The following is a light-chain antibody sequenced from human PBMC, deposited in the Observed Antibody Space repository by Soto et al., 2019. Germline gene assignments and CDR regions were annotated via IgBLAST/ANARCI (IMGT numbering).Light chain of an antibody. CDR3: CPYSGIFSV. V-gene: IGLV2-11*02. CDR1: TSEVGGYNS. CDR2: DVS. Sequence: QSVLTQPLRVSGSPGQSVTISCTGTTSEVGGYNSVSWYQQHSAKAPKLRIYDVSKRPSGVPDRFSGSKSGNTASLTISGLKTENEVDYYCCPYSGIFSVFRSATTVPVL. J-gene: IGLJ1*01.